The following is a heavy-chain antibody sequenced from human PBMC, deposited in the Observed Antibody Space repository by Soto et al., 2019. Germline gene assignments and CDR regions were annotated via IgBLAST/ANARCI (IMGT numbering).Heavy chain of an antibody. CDR2: IPSSSSYI. CDR1: GFTLSSYS. J-gene: IGHJ6*02. D-gene: IGHD3-9*01. CDR3: ARDFDAGHGMDV. Sequence: PGGSLRLSCAASGFTLSSYSMNWVRQAPGKGLEWVSSIPSSSSYIYYADSVKGRFTISRDNAKNSLYLQMNSLRAEDTAVYYCARDFDAGHGMDVWGQGTTVTISS. V-gene: IGHV3-21*01.